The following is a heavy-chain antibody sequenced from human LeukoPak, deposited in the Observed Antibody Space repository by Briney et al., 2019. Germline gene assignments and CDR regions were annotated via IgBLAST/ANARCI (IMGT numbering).Heavy chain of an antibody. CDR3: AKGKFGDPLNY. D-gene: IGHD3-10*01. Sequence: GGSLRLSCTASGFTVSGNYMNWVRQAPGKGLEWVSVIYTDGNIYYADSVRGRYTISKDNSKNTVDLLMNSVRAEDTALYFCAKGKFGDPLNYWGQGTLVTVSS. CDR2: IYTDGNI. V-gene: IGHV3-53*01. CDR1: GFTVSGNY. J-gene: IGHJ4*02.